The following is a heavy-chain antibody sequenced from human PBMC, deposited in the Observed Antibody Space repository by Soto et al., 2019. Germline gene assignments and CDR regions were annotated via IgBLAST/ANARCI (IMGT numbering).Heavy chain of an antibody. D-gene: IGHD6-13*01. Sequence: ASVKVSCKASGYTFTVYYMHCVLQSPLQGLEGMGWINPNSGGTNYAQKFQGWVTMTRDTSISTAYMELSRLRSDDTAVYYCARVAPGAAAGGASPYYYYGMDVWDQGTTVTVSS. CDR2: INPNSGGT. CDR1: GYTFTVYY. V-gene: IGHV1-2*04. J-gene: IGHJ6*02. CDR3: ARVAPGAAAGGASPYYYYGMDV.